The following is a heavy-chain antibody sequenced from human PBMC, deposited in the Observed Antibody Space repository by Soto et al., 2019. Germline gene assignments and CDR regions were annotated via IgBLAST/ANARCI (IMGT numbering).Heavy chain of an antibody. Sequence: PGGSLRLSCAASGFTVSNNYMIWVRQAPGKGLEWVSVIYSAGSTYYADSVKGRFTISRDSSKNTLYLQMNSLRAEDTAVYYCARGKWAVAASPIDYWGQGTLVTVPQ. CDR2: IYSAGST. D-gene: IGHD2-15*01. CDR1: GFTVSNNY. CDR3: ARGKWAVAASPIDY. J-gene: IGHJ4*02. V-gene: IGHV3-53*01.